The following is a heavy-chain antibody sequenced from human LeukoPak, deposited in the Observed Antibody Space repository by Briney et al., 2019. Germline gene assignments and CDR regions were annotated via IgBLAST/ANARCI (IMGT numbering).Heavy chain of an antibody. Sequence: ASVKVPCKASGYTFTDYYMHWVRQAPGQGLEWMGWINLNSGGTNFAQRFQGRVTMTRDTSVSTAYMDLSRLISDDTAVYYCARDAGYCTGGSCWYFDHWGQGTLVTVSS. CDR2: INLNSGGT. CDR3: ARDAGYCTGGSCWYFDH. V-gene: IGHV1-2*02. J-gene: IGHJ4*02. CDR1: GYTFTDYY. D-gene: IGHD2-15*01.